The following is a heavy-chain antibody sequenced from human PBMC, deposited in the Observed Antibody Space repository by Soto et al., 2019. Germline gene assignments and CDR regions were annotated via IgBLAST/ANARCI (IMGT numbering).Heavy chain of an antibody. D-gene: IGHD3-22*01. V-gene: IGHV4-59*01. Sequence: PETKSPTCTVSGGSISPYYWSWIRQTPGKGLEWIAYIYYSGSTNYNPSLKSRVTISVDTSKNQCSLKLSSVTAADTAVYYCARPFYFADSDGYFCDYWGKGTTVTVS. J-gene: IGHJ4*01. CDR3: ARPFYFADSDGYFCDY. CDR2: IYYSGST. CDR1: GGSISPYY.